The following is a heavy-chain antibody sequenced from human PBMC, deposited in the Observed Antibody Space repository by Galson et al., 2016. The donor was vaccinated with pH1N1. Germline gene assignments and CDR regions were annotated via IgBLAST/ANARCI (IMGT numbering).Heavy chain of an antibody. CDR3: AKDGGTGAGKHSAFGMTV. V-gene: IGHV3-30*19. D-gene: IGHD2-8*02. Sequence: SLRLSCAVSGFTFRRSGMHWVRQAPGKGLEWVAIISYDGNNAYHGDSVKGRFTISRDNSKNTLYLDMNSLRPEDTGVYYCAKDGGTGAGKHSAFGMTVWGQGTTVTVSS. CDR1: GFTFRRSG. J-gene: IGHJ6*02. CDR2: ISYDGNNA.